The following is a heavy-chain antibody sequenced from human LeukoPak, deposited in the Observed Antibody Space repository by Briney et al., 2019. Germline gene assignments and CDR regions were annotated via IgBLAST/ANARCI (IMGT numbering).Heavy chain of an antibody. CDR3: ARGIIGQFDY. D-gene: IGHD3-16*01. Sequence: SETLSLTCTVSGGSISSSSYYWGWIRQPPGKGLEWIGSIYYSGSTYYNPSLKSRVTISVDTSKNQFSLKLSPVTAADTAVYYCARGIIGQFDYWGQGTLVTVSS. V-gene: IGHV4-39*07. J-gene: IGHJ4*02. CDR1: GGSISSSSYY. CDR2: IYYSGST.